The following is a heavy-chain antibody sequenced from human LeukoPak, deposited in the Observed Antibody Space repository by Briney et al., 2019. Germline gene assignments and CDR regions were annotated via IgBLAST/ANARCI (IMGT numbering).Heavy chain of an antibody. J-gene: IGHJ4*02. D-gene: IGHD6-13*01. V-gene: IGHV1-8*01. CDR3: ARTSSSWPHDS. Sequence: ASVKVSCKASGYAFTSYDIHWVRQATGQGLEWMGWMNPNSAKTGYTQKFQGRVTMTRDTSISTAYMELSSLRSDDTAVYYCARTSSSWPHDSWGQGTLVTVSS. CDR2: MNPNSAKT. CDR1: GYAFTSYD.